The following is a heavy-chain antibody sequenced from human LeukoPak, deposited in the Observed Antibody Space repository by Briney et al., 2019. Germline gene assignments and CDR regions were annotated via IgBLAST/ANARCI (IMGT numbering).Heavy chain of an antibody. CDR2: INPSGGNA. CDR3: ARGASGWSGAY. V-gene: IGHV1-46*01. Sequence: ASVKVSCKASGYTFTSYYMYWVRQAPGQGLEWMGLINPSGGNARYAQKFQGRVTMTRDTSTSTVYLELSSLRSEDLAVYYCARGASGWSGAYWGQGTLVTVSS. J-gene: IGHJ4*02. CDR1: GYTFTSYY. D-gene: IGHD3-3*01.